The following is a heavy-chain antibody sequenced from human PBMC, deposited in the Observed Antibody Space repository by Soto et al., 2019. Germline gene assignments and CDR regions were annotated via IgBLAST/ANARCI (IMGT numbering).Heavy chain of an antibody. D-gene: IGHD4-17*01. CDR1: GGSIGSVDYY. CDR3: ARARSTVTTYVFDY. J-gene: IGHJ4*02. V-gene: IGHV4-30-4*01. Sequence: QLQLQESGPGVVKPSQTLSLTCTVSGGSIGSVDYYWSWIRQPPGKGLEWIGYIYHSGSTYYNPSLKSRVTISVDTSKNQFSLELSSVTAADTAVYYCARARSTVTTYVFDYWGQGTLVTVSS. CDR2: IYHSGST.